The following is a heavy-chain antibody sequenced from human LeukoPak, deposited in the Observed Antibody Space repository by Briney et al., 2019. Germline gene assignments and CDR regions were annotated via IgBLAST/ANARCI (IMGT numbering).Heavy chain of an antibody. CDR2: IYYSGST. V-gene: IGHV4-59*01. Sequence: SETLSLTCTVSGGSISSYYWSWIRQPPGKGLEWIGYIYYSGSTNYNPSLKSRVTISVDTSQNQFSLKLSAVTAADTAVYYCAREIPAAGHFDYWGQGFLVTVSS. J-gene: IGHJ4*02. CDR3: AREIPAAGHFDY. CDR1: GGSISSYY. D-gene: IGHD6-13*01.